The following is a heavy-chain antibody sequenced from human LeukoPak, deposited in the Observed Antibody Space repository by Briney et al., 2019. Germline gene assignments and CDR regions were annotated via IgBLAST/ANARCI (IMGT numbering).Heavy chain of an antibody. Sequence: ASVKVSCKACGYTFTGYYMHWVRQAPGQGLEWMGWINPNSGGTNYAQKFQGRVTMTRDTSISTAYMELSRLRSDDTAVYYCARVHRRDSTSLLAYWGQGTLVTVSS. J-gene: IGHJ4*02. V-gene: IGHV1-2*02. CDR2: INPNSGGT. CDR3: ARVHRRDSTSLLAY. CDR1: GYTFTGYY. D-gene: IGHD2-2*01.